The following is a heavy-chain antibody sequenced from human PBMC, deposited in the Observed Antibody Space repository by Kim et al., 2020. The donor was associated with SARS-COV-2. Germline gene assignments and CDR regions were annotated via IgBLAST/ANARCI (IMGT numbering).Heavy chain of an antibody. D-gene: IGHD3-22*01. J-gene: IGHJ2*01. Sequence: SVKVSCKTSGGTFNKYAISWVRQAPGQGFEWMGGIVPIFGKADFAQKFQGRLTITADESTSTAYMELSGLRFEDTAVYYCARDLDYYVTTGYYPTHWFFDVWGRGTPVTVFS. CDR2: IVPIFGKA. CDR1: GGTFNKYA. CDR3: ARDLDYYVTTGYYPTHWFFDV. V-gene: IGHV1-69*13.